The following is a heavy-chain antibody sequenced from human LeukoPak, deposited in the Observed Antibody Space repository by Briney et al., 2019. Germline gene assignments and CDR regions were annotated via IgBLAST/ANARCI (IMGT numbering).Heavy chain of an antibody. Sequence: PGGSLRLSCAASGFTFSSYAMSWVRQAPGKGLEWVSGIISRGGRTYYGDSVKGRFIISRDNSKNTLSLQMNSLRAEDTAVYYCAKVSSPTGYCGGGSCAFDYWGQGTLVTVSS. CDR2: IISRGGRT. J-gene: IGHJ4*02. D-gene: IGHD2-15*01. CDR3: AKVSSPTGYCGGGSCAFDY. V-gene: IGHV3-23*01. CDR1: GFTFSSYA.